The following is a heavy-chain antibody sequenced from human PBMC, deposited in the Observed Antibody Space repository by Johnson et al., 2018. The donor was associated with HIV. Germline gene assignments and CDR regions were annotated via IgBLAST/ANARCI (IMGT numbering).Heavy chain of an antibody. CDR2: ISYDGVNK. CDR3: ARGKKQWLDEDAFDI. J-gene: IGHJ3*02. D-gene: IGHD6-19*01. Sequence: QVQLVESGGGVVQPGRSLRLPCAASEFSFSTYALHWVRQAPGEGLEWVAVISYDGVNKYYADSVKGRFTVSRDNSKNTLYLQMNSLRAEDTAVYYCARGKKQWLDEDAFDIWGQGTMVTVSS. V-gene: IGHV3-30*04. CDR1: EFSFSTYA.